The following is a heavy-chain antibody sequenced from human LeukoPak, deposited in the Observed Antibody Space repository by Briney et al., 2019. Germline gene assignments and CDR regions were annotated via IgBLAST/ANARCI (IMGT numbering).Heavy chain of an antibody. D-gene: IGHD1-26*01. CDR2: ISSSSSYI. V-gene: IGHV3-21*01. Sequence: KSGGSLRLSCAASGFTFSSYSMNWVRQAPGKGLEWVSSISSSSSYIYYADSVKGRFTISRDNAKNSLYLQMNSLRAEDTAVYYCARVEWELLFWFDPWGQGTLVTVSP. CDR3: ARVEWELLFWFDP. J-gene: IGHJ5*02. CDR1: GFTFSSYS.